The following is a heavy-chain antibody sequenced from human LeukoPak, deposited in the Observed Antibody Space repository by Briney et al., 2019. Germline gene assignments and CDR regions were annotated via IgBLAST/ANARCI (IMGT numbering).Heavy chain of an antibody. CDR1: GYTFTSYA. J-gene: IGHJ4*02. CDR3: ARVYVLRFLEWFPEYYFDY. V-gene: IGHV7-4-1*02. D-gene: IGHD3-3*01. Sequence: ASVKVSCKASGYTFTSYAMNWVRQAPGQGLEWMGWINTNTGNPTYAQGFTGRFVFSLDTSVSTAYLQISSLKAEDTAVYYCARVYVLRFLEWFPEYYFDYWGQGTLVTVSS. CDR2: INTNTGNP.